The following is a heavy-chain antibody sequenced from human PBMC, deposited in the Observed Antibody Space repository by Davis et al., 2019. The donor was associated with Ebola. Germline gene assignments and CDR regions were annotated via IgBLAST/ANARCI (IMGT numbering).Heavy chain of an antibody. J-gene: IGHJ4*02. V-gene: IGHV1-2*06. D-gene: IGHD4-11*01. CDR3: ARGHNYAHEY. Sequence: ASVKVSCQASGYTFTDYNIHCMRQPPGQGLEWLGRVILKSGATNYAQKFQGRVTMTRDTSISTVYMELSSLRYDDTADYYCARGHNYAHEYWGQGTLVTVSS. CDR2: VILKSGAT. CDR1: GYTFTDYN.